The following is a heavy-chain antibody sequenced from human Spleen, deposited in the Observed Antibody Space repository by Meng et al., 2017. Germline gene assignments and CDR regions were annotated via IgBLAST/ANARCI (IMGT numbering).Heavy chain of an antibody. Sequence: QVQLVQSGAEVKKPGASVKVSCKASGYTFTGYYMHWVRQAPGQGLEWMGRINPNTGGTNYAQKFQGRVTMTRDTSISTAYMELTRLRSDDTAVYYCARERVVDDSHDYWGQGTLVTVSS. CDR1: GYTFTGYY. CDR2: INPNTGGT. J-gene: IGHJ4*02. D-gene: IGHD2-8*02. CDR3: ARERVVDDSHDY. V-gene: IGHV1-2*06.